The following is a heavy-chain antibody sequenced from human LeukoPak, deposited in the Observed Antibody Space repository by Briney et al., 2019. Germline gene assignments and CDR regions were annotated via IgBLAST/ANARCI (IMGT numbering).Heavy chain of an antibody. CDR1: GGSISSYY. CDR3: ARGAVYYYDSSGYPPLDYFDY. CDR2: IIASGST. V-gene: IGHV4-4*07. D-gene: IGHD3-22*01. Sequence: SETLSLTCTVSGGSISSYYWSWIRQSAGKGLEWIGRIIASGSTSYNPSLKSRVTMSVDTSKNQFSLRLGSVTAADTAVYYCARGAVYYYDSSGYPPLDYFDYWGQGTLVTVSS. J-gene: IGHJ4*02.